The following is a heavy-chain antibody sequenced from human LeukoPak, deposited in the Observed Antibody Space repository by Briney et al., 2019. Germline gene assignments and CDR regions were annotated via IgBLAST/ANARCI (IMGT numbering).Heavy chain of an antibody. CDR2: ISGSGGST. V-gene: IGHV3-23*01. J-gene: IGHJ6*02. D-gene: IGHD1-14*01. CDR1: GFTFSMYA. Sequence: PGGSLRLSCAASGFTFSMYAMNWVRQAPGKGLEWVSGISGSGGSTYYADSVKGRFTISRDNSKNTLYLQMNSLRAEDTAVYHCAKGRKSYYYGMDVWGQGTTVTVTS. CDR3: AKGRKSYYYGMDV.